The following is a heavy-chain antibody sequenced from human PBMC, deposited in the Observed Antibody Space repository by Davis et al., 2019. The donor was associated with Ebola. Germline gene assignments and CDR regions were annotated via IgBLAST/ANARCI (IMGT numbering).Heavy chain of an antibody. D-gene: IGHD6-19*01. CDR3: ARDLGIAVAGTGDY. J-gene: IGHJ4*02. CDR1: GYTLTSYG. CDR2: ISAYNGNT. Sequence: SVTVSCKASGYTLTSYGISRVRQAPGQGLEWMGWISAYNGNTNYAQKLQGRVTITADKSTSTAYMELSSLRSEDTAVYYCARDLGIAVAGTGDYWGQGTLVTVSS. V-gene: IGHV1-18*01.